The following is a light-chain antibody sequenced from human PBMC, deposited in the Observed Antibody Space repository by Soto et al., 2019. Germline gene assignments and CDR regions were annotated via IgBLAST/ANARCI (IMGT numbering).Light chain of an antibody. CDR3: QHYGSSPPLYT. CDR1: QSVSNNY. J-gene: IGKJ2*01. V-gene: IGKV3-20*01. Sequence: DIVLTQSPGTLSLSPGERATFSCRASQSVSNNYLARYQQKPGRTPRLLVSSVSTRATGIPDRFSGSGSGTDFTLTISRLEPEDFAVYYCQHYGSSPPLYTFGPGTKLEIK. CDR2: SVS.